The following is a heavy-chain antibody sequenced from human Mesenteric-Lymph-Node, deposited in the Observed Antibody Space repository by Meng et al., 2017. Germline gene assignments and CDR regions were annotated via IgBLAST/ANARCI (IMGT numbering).Heavy chain of an antibody. CDR2: IWSDGGRK. Sequence: GGSLRLSCAVSGFTFSNYGMHWVRQAPGKGLEWVAVIWSDGGRKYHADSVQGRFTISRDNSQNTLFLQMNSLRVEDTAVYYCATDILTGYRDAFDIWGQGTMVTVSS. CDR3: ATDILTGYRDAFDI. D-gene: IGHD3-9*01. J-gene: IGHJ3*02. CDR1: GFTFSNYG. V-gene: IGHV3-33*03.